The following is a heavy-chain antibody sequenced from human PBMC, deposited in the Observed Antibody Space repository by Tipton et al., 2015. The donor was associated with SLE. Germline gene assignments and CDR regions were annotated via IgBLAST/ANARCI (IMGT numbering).Heavy chain of an antibody. CDR2: IYYSGST. V-gene: IGHV4-59*01. CDR1: TGSISSNY. J-gene: IGHJ4*02. D-gene: IGHD3-16*01. Sequence: TLSLTCTVSTGSISSNYWTWIRQSPGTGLEWIGYIYYSGSTNYNPSLKSRVTMSVDTSKNQFSLKLISATAADTAVYYCARDQVGVGDFDYWSQGTLVTVSS. CDR3: ARDQVGVGDFDY.